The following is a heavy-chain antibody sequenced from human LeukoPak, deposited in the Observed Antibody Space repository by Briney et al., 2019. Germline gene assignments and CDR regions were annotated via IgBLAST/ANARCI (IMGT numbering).Heavy chain of an antibody. Sequence: SETLSLTCAVYGGSFSGYYWSWIRQPPGKELEWIGEINHSGSTNYNPSLKSRVTISVDTSKNQFSLKLSSVTAADTAVYYRARGVATDYWGQGTLVTVSS. CDR1: GGSFSGYY. CDR2: INHSGST. D-gene: IGHD2-15*01. V-gene: IGHV4-34*01. CDR3: ARGVATDY. J-gene: IGHJ4*02.